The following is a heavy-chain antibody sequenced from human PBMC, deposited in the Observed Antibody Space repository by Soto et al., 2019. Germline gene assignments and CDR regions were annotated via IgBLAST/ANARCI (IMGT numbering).Heavy chain of an antibody. V-gene: IGHV3-30*18. Sequence: LRLSCAASGFTFSSYGMHWVRQAPGKGLEWVAVISYDGSNKYYADSVKGRFTISRDNSKNTLYLQMNSLRAEDTAVYYCAKMGVVVVPAADLDYWGQGTLVTVSS. CDR2: ISYDGSNK. D-gene: IGHD2-2*01. CDR1: GFTFSSYG. CDR3: AKMGVVVVPAADLDY. J-gene: IGHJ4*02.